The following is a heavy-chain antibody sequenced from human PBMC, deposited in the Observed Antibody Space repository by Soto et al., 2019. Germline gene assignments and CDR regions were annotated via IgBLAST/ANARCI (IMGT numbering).Heavy chain of an antibody. CDR1: GFTFSGYS. Sequence: GSLRLSCAASGFTFSGYSVNWVRQAPGKGLEWVSYISSGSKTIYYAESVKGRFTVSRDNARNSQYLQMNSLRDEDTAVYYCAREDILGVRSFDYWGQGTLVTVSS. CDR3: AREDILGVRSFDY. J-gene: IGHJ4*02. CDR2: ISSGSKTI. D-gene: IGHD3-9*01. V-gene: IGHV3-48*02.